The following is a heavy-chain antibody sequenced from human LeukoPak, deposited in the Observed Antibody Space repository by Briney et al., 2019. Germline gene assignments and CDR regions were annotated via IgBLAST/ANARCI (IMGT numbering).Heavy chain of an antibody. J-gene: IGHJ6*03. Sequence: SETLSLTCTVSGGSISSYYWSWIRQPPGKGLEWIGYIYTSGRTNYNPSLKSRVTISVDTSNNQFSLKLSSVTAADTAVYYCARQLAHYDFWSGYYYYYYMDVWGKGTTVTVSS. CDR1: GGSISSYY. CDR3: ARQLAHYDFWSGYYYYYYMDV. V-gene: IGHV4-4*09. D-gene: IGHD3-3*01. CDR2: IYTSGRT.